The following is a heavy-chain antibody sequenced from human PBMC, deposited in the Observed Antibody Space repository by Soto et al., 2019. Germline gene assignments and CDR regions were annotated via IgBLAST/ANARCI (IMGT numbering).Heavy chain of an antibody. CDR2: ISAYNGNT. CDR3: ARNEQQLVYDAFDI. CDR1: GYTFTSYG. J-gene: IGHJ3*02. V-gene: IGHV1-18*01. Sequence: GASVKVSCKASGYTFTSYGISWVRQAPGQGLEWMGWISAYNGNTNYAQELQGRVTMTTDTSTSTAYMELRSLRSDDTAVYYCARNEQQLVYDAFDIWGQGTMVTVSS. D-gene: IGHD6-13*01.